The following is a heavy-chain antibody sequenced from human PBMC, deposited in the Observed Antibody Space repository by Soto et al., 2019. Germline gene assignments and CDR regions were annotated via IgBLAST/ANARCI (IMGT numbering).Heavy chain of an antibody. V-gene: IGHV1-24*01. J-gene: IGHJ6*02. D-gene: IGHD2-15*01. CDR2: FDPEDGET. CDR3: ATRAAYFYYGMDV. Sequence: ASVKVSCKVSGYTLTELSMHWLRQSAGKGLEWMGGFDPEDGETIYAQKFQGRVTMTEDTSTDTAYMELSSLRSEDTAVYYCATRAAYFYYGMDVWGQGTKVTVSS. CDR1: GYTLTELS.